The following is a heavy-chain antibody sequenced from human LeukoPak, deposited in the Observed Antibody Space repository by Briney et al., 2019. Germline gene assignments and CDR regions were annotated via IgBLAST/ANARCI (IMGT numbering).Heavy chain of an antibody. CDR2: INNDGSNT. CDR3: ARKLGGAFDI. D-gene: IGHD7-27*01. J-gene: IGHJ3*02. Sequence: GGSLRLSCAASGFTFSNYWMHWVRQAPGKGLVWVSHINNDGSNTKYADSVKGRFTISRDNAKNMLYLQMNSLRAEDTAVYFCARKLGGAFDIWGQGTMVTVSS. CDR1: GFTFSNYW. V-gene: IGHV3-74*03.